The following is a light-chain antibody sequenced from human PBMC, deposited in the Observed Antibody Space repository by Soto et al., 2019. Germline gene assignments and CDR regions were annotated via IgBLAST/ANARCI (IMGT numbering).Light chain of an antibody. V-gene: IGKV3-15*01. CDR3: QQYSHWPPVT. CDR2: ATS. CDR1: QTVTTN. J-gene: IGKJ5*01. Sequence: EIVMTQSPATLSVSPGERATLSCRASQTVTTNLAWYQQKPGQAPRLLIYATSSRATGIPARFSGSGSGTEFTLTISSLQSEDFAVYYCQQYSHWPPVTFGQGTRLEIK.